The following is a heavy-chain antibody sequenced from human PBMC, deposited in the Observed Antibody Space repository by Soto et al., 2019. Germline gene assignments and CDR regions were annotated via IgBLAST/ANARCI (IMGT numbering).Heavy chain of an antibody. D-gene: IGHD4-17*01. CDR2: ISYDGSNK. CDR3: ARESYGDPDAFDI. Sequence: LRLSCAASGFTFSSYAMHWVRQAPGKGLEWVAVISYDGSNKYYADSVKGRFTISRDNSKNTLYLQMNSLRAEDTAVYYCARESYGDPDAFDIWGQGTMVTVSS. J-gene: IGHJ3*02. CDR1: GFTFSSYA. V-gene: IGHV3-30-3*01.